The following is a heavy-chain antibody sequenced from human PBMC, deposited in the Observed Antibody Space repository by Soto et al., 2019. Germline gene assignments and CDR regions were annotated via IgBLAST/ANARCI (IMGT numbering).Heavy chain of an antibody. J-gene: IGHJ6*03. CDR2: IYYSGST. V-gene: IGHV4-31*03. CDR3: ARDNQNPPYYYYMDV. Sequence: QVQLQESGPGLVKPSQTLSLTCTVSGGSISSLNHYWTWISQHPGKGLEWIGYIYYSGSTYYNPSLKSRVSISVDTSKNQFSLKLTSVTAADTAVYYCARDNQNPPYYYYMDVWGRGTTVTVSS. CDR1: GGSISSLNHY.